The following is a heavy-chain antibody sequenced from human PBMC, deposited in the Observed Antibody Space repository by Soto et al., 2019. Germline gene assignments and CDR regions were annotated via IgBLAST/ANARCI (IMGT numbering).Heavy chain of an antibody. V-gene: IGHV3-74*01. CDR3: ARAGYTNGLDY. J-gene: IGHJ4*02. D-gene: IGHD5-18*01. Sequence: GGSLRLSCTASGFTFSAYWMHWVRQPPGKGLVWVASIKGDGSDTRNADSVEGRFSISRDNGKKTLYLQMDSLRGEDTALYFCARAGYTNGLDYWGQGTKVTVSS. CDR1: GFTFSAYW. CDR2: IKGDGSDT.